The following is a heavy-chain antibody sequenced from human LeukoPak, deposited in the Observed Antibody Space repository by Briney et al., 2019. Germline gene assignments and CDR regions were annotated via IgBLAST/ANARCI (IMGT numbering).Heavy chain of an antibody. J-gene: IGHJ5*02. CDR1: GFTFSDYY. CDR3: AGVGGYCSSTSCWGENWFDP. D-gene: IGHD2-2*01. V-gene: IGHV3-11*04. Sequence: PGGSLRLSCAASGFTFSDYYMSWIRQAPGKGLEWVSYISSSGSTIYYADSVKGRFTISRDNAKNSLYLQMNSLGAEDTAVYYCAGVGGYCSSTSCWGENWFDPWGQGTLVTVSS. CDR2: ISSSGSTI.